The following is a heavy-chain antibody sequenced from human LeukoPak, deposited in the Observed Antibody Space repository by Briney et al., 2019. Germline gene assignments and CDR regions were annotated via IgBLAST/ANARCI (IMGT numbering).Heavy chain of an antibody. CDR1: GGSISNTLYY. CDR3: ARQSRGSGSYQDY. CDR2: IYYSGST. V-gene: IGHV4-39*01. J-gene: IGHJ4*02. Sequence: PSETLSLTCTVSGGSISNTLYYWAWIRQPPGKGLESIGSIYYSGSTYYNPSLKSRVTISVDTSKNQFSLKLSSVTAADTAVYYCARQSRGSGSYQDYWGQGTLVTVSS. D-gene: IGHD3-10*01.